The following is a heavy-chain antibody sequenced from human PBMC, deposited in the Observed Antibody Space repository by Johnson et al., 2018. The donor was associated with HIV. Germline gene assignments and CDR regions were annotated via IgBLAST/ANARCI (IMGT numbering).Heavy chain of an antibody. CDR2: ISWNSGSI. J-gene: IGHJ3*02. D-gene: IGHD3-10*01. CDR1: GFTFDDYA. Sequence: EVQLVESGGGLVQPGRSLRLSCAASGFTFDDYAMHWVRQAPGKGLEWVSGISWNSGSIGYADSVKGRFTISRDNAKNSLYLKMNSLRAEDTALYYCAKDMSFRYDAFDIWGQGTMVTVSS. CDR3: AKDMSFRYDAFDI. V-gene: IGHV3-9*01.